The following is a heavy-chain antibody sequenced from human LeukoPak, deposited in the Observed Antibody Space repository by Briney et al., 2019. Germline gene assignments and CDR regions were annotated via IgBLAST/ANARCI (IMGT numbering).Heavy chain of an antibody. CDR2: IKGDESAR. Sequence: GGSLRLSCAASGFTFSTYWMAWVRQAPGKGLEWVANIKGDESARHQADSVKGRFTISRDNAQNSVYLQRSSLRGEDTAVYYCARDVGGSLDYWGQGTLVTVSS. CDR1: GFTFSTYW. D-gene: IGHD1-26*01. J-gene: IGHJ4*02. CDR3: ARDVGGSLDY. V-gene: IGHV3-7*01.